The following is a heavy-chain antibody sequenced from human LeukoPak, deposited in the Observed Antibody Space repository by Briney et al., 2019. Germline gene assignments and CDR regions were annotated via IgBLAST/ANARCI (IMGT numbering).Heavy chain of an antibody. CDR2: MNPNSDNT. J-gene: IGHJ4*02. CDR3: ARGSAYPDY. V-gene: IGHV1-8*02. D-gene: IGHD6-25*01. Sequence: ASVKVSCKASGYTLTNYAMNWVRQAPGQGLEWMGWMNPNSDNTGYAQKFQGRVAMTRNTSISTAYMELSSLRSEDTAVYYCARGSAYPDYWGQGTLVTVSS. CDR1: GYTLTNYA.